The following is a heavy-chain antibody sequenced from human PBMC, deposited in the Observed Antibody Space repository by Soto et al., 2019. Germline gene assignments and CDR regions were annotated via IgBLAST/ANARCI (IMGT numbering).Heavy chain of an antibody. D-gene: IGHD3-16*01. CDR1: GGTFSSYT. CDR2: IIPMLGIA. J-gene: IGHJ3*02. Sequence: SVEVSCKASGGTFSSYTISWVRQATGKRLEWMGRIIPMLGIANYAQKFQGRVTITADKSTSTAYMELSSLRSEDTAVYYCARRHGGADAFDIWGQGTMVTVSS. CDR3: ARRHGGADAFDI. V-gene: IGHV1-69*02.